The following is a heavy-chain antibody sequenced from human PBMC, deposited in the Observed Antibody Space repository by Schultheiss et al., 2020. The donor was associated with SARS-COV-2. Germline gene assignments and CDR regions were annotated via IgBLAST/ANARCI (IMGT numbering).Heavy chain of an antibody. D-gene: IGHD1-7*01. V-gene: IGHV3-23*01. CDR1: GFTFSSYA. CDR3: TSGNWNYAMDFDY. CDR2: ISGSGGST. J-gene: IGHJ4*02. Sequence: GGSLRLSCAASGFTFSSYAMSWVRQAPGKGLEWVSAISGSGGSTYYADSVKGRFTISRDNAKNSLYLQMNSLKTEDTAVYYCTSGNWNYAMDFDYWGQGTLVTVSS.